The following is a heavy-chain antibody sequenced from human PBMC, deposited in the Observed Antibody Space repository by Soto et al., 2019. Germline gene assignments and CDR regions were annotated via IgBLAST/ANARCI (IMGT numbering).Heavy chain of an antibody. CDR2: ISAYNGNT. CDR1: GYTFTSYG. V-gene: IGHV1-18*01. J-gene: IGHJ6*01. CDR3: ARDRADGGPRGYYYYGMDV. Sequence: ASVKVSCKASGYTFTSYGISWVRQAPGQGLEWMGWISAYNGNTNYAQKLQGRVTMTTDTSTSTDYMELRSLRSDDTAVYYCARDRADGGPRGYYYYGMDVWGQGTTVSVTS. D-gene: IGHD4-17*01.